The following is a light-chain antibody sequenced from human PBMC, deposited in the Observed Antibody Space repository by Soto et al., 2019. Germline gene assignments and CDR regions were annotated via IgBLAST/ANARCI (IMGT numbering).Light chain of an antibody. CDR3: QQYTNWPPYT. CDR2: GAS. CDR1: QSVSTN. J-gene: IGKJ2*01. Sequence: EIVMTQSPATLSVSPGERATLSCRASQSVSTNLAWYQQNPGQSPRLLIYGASTRATGIPARFSGSGSETEFTLTISSLQSEDFAVYYCQQYTNWPPYTFGQGTNLEIK. V-gene: IGKV3-15*01.